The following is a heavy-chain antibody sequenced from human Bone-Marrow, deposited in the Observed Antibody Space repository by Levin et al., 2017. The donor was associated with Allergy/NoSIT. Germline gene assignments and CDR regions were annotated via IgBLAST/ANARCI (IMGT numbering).Heavy chain of an antibody. CDR3: ARRASGRGFN. J-gene: IGHJ4*02. D-gene: IGHD3-10*01. Sequence: GSLRLSCSVSGGSISSSYYWGWIRQPPGEGPEGNGSISYSGSTYYSPSLKSRVTISIDTSNNQFSLKLSSVTAADTAVYYCARRASGRGFNWGQGTLVTVSS. CDR2: ISYSGST. V-gene: IGHV4-39*01. CDR1: GGSISSSYY.